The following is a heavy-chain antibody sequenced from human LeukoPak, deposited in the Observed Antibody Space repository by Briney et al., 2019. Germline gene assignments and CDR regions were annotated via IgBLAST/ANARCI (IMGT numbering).Heavy chain of an antibody. D-gene: IGHD2-2*02. Sequence: ASVKVSCKTSGYTFTNYGISSVRQAPGQGLAWMGWISAYNGNTNYAQKLQGRVTMTTDTSTSTAYMELKSLRSDDTAVYYCARVMRHYCSSTFCHNPYYFEYWGQGTLVTVSS. CDR1: GYTFTNYG. CDR3: ARVMRHYCSSTFCHNPYYFEY. V-gene: IGHV1-18*01. CDR2: ISAYNGNT. J-gene: IGHJ4*02.